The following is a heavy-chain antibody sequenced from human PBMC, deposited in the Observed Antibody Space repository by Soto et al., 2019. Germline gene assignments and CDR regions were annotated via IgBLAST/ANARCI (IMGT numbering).Heavy chain of an antibody. Sequence: GESLKISCKGSGYRFSSQWISWVRQMPGKGLEWMGRIDPSDSYTSYSPSFQGHVTISTDNSISTAYLQWSSLKASDTAMYYCARHGKSSVITKTYRMDVWGQGTTVTVSS. CDR3: ARHGKSSVITKTYRMDV. V-gene: IGHV5-10-1*01. CDR2: IDPSDSYT. D-gene: IGHD1-1*01. CDR1: GYRFSSQW. J-gene: IGHJ6*02.